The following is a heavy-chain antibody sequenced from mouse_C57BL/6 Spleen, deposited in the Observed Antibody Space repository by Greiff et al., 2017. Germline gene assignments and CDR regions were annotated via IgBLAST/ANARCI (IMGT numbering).Heavy chain of an antibody. V-gene: IGHV5-16*01. CDR3: ARSYVPYAMDY. J-gene: IGHJ4*01. CDR2: INYDGSST. Sequence: EVMLVESEGGLVQPGSSMKLSCTASGFTFSDYYMAWVRQVPEKGLEWVANINYDGSSTYYLDSLKSRFIISRDNAKNILYLQMSSLKSEDTATYYCARSYVPYAMDYWGQGTSVTVSS. CDR1: GFTFSDYY. D-gene: IGHD5-1*01.